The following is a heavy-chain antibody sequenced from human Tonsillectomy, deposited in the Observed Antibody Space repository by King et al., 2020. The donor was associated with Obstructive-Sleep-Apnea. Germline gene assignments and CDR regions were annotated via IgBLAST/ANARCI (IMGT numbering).Heavy chain of an antibody. CDR2: IYYSGST. Sequence: QLQESGPGLVKPSETLSLTCTVSGGSISSSIYSWGWIRQPPGKGLEWIGSIYYSGSTYYNPSLKSRVTISLDTSKNQFSLKLSSVTAADTAVYYFARDDYGDNSRYFDYWGQGSLVTVSS. J-gene: IGHJ4*02. CDR3: ARDDYGDNSRYFDY. CDR1: GGSISSSIYS. V-gene: IGHV4-39*07. D-gene: IGHD4-23*01.